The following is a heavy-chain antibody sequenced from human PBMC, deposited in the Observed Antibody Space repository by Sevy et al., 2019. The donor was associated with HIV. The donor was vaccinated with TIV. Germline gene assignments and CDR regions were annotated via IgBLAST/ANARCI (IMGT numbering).Heavy chain of an antibody. Sequence: GGSLRLSCAASGFSFSHAWMTWVRQAPGKGLGWVGHIKSKPDGGTIDYAAPVKGRFTISRDDSKNTLYLQMNSLKTEETAVYYCSTDPIIVLLVTDGMDVWGQGTTVTVSS. V-gene: IGHV3-15*01. D-gene: IGHD2-8*02. CDR3: STDPIIVLLVTDGMDV. J-gene: IGHJ6*02. CDR2: IKSKPDGGTI. CDR1: GFSFSHAW.